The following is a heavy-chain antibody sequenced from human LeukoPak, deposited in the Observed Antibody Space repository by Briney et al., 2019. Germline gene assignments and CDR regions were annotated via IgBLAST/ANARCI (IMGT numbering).Heavy chain of an antibody. J-gene: IGHJ5*02. V-gene: IGHV1-69*13. Sequence: ASVKVSCKASEGTFSSHAISWVRQAPGQGLEWMGGIIPIFGTANYAQKFQGRVTITADESTSPAYMKLSSLRFEDTAVYYCARGGYGSGSYWRPWFDPWGQGTLVTVSS. CDR2: IIPIFGTA. CDR1: EGTFSSHA. D-gene: IGHD3-10*01. CDR3: ARGGYGSGSYWRPWFDP.